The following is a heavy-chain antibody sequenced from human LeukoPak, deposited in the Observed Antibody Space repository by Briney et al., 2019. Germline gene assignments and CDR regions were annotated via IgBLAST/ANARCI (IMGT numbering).Heavy chain of an antibody. CDR1: GFTFSTHG. CDR2: ISYDGRNK. Sequence: GRSLRLSCAASGFTFSTHGMHWVRQAPGKGLEGVAVISYDGRNKYYGDSVKGRFTISRDNSKNTLYLQMNSLKAEDTAVYYCATHVQWLEFSYWGQGTLVAVSS. D-gene: IGHD6-19*01. V-gene: IGHV3-30*03. CDR3: ATHVQWLEFSY. J-gene: IGHJ4*02.